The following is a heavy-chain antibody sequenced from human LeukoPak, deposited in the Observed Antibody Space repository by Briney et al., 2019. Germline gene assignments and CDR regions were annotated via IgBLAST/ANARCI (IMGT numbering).Heavy chain of an antibody. Sequence: SETLSLTCTVSGGSISSGSYHWSWIRQPAGKGLEWIGRIYTSGSTNYNPSLKSRVTISVDTSKNQFSLKLSSVTAADTAVYYCARGPALDQYSSGWYTEGSYYFDYWGQGTLVTVSS. CDR2: IYTSGST. V-gene: IGHV4-61*02. CDR1: GGSISSGSYH. D-gene: IGHD6-19*01. J-gene: IGHJ4*02. CDR3: ARGPALDQYSSGWYTEGSYYFDY.